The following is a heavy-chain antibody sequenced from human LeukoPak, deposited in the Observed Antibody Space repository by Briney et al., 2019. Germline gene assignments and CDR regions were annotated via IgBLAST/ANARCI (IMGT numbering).Heavy chain of an antibody. J-gene: IGHJ3*02. Sequence: GASVKVSCKASGYTFTSYYMHWVRQAPGQGLEWMGIINPSGGSTSYAQKFQGRVTMTRDTSTSTVYMELSSLRSEDTPVYYCARNAVVVGSAFDIWGQGTMVTVSS. D-gene: IGHD2-15*01. V-gene: IGHV1-46*01. CDR3: ARNAVVVGSAFDI. CDR1: GYTFTSYY. CDR2: INPSGGST.